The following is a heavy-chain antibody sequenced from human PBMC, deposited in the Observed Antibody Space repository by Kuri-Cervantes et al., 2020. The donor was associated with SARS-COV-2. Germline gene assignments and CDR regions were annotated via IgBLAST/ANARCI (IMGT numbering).Heavy chain of an antibody. J-gene: IGHJ3*02. D-gene: IGHD3-22*01. CDR2: INPNSGGT. CDR3: ARSXPFRRLVVIXQGGAFDI. CDR1: GYTXXGYY. Sequence: ASVKVSCKASGYTXXGYYMHWVRQAPGQGLEWVGWINPNSGGTNYAQKFQGWVTMTRDTSISTVYLELSRLRSDDTAVYYCARSXPFRRLVVIXQGGAFDIWGQGTMVTVSS. V-gene: IGHV1-2*04.